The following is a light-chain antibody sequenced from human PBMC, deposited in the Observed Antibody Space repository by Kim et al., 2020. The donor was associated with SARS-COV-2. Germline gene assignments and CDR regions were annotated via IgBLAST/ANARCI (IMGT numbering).Light chain of an antibody. CDR1: SLRSYY. CDR2: AKN. J-gene: IGLJ3*02. Sequence: SSELTQDPAVSVALGQTVKITCQGDSLRSYYASWYQQKPGQAPILVIDAKNNRPSGIPDRFSGSTSGNTASLTITGAQAEDEADYYCNSRDSNGSHWVFGGGTQLTVL. V-gene: IGLV3-19*01. CDR3: NSRDSNGSHWV.